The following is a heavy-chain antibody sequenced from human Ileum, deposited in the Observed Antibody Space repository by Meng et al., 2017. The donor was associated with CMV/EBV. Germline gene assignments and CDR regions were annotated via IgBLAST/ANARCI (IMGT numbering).Heavy chain of an antibody. CDR1: GGSISNYY. CDR2: VHSSGTT. CDR3: ARGGWVQPFDY. D-gene: IGHD1-1*01. J-gene: IGHJ4*02. Sequence: SETLSPTCSVSGGSISNYYRSWIRQPTGKGLEWIGYVHSSGTTNYNGSLKSRDTVALDTSKNQFSLKLSSLTAADTAIYYCARGGWVQPFDYWGQGTRVTVSS. V-gene: IGHV4-59*01.